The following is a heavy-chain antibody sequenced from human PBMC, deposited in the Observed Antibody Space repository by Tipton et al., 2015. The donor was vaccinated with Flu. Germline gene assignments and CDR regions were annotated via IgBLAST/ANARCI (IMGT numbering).Heavy chain of an antibody. J-gene: IGHJ5*02. D-gene: IGHD5-18*01. CDR2: IFRTGST. CDR1: GHSISSDYY. CDR3: ARDRFEFYSYGYRWFDP. Sequence: TLSLTCTISGHSISSDYYWGWIRQPPGKGLEWIGNIFRTGSTYHNPSLKSRVTISVDTSKNQFSLKLSSVTAADTAVYYCARDRFEFYSYGYRWFDPWGQGTLVTVSS. V-gene: IGHV4-38-2*02.